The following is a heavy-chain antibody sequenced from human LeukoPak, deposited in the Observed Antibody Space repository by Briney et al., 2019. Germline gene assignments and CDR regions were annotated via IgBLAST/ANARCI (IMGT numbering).Heavy chain of an antibody. J-gene: IGHJ4*02. D-gene: IGHD1-26*01. CDR3: ARAEAGATLYYFDY. V-gene: IGHV3-21*01. CDR2: ISSSSSYI. CDR1: GFTFSSYS. Sequence: GGSLRLSCAASGFTFSSYSMNWLRQAPGKGLEWVSSISSSSSYIYYADSVKGRFTISRDNAKNSLYLQMNSLRAEDTAVYYCARAEAGATLYYFDYWGQGTLVTVSS.